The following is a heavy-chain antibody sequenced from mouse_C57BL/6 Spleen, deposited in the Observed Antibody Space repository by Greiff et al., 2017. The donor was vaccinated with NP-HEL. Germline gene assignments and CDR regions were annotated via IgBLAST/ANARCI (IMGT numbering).Heavy chain of an antibody. V-gene: IGHV5-4*01. CDR3: AREGVVTTVFAY. D-gene: IGHD2-2*01. Sequence: EVRLVESGGGLVKPGGSLKLSCAASGFTFSSYAMSWVRQTPEKRLEWVATISDGGSYTYYPDNVKGRFTISRDNAKNNLYLQMSHLKSEDTAMYYCAREGVVTTVFAYWGQGTLVTVSA. CDR2: ISDGGSYT. J-gene: IGHJ3*01. CDR1: GFTFSSYA.